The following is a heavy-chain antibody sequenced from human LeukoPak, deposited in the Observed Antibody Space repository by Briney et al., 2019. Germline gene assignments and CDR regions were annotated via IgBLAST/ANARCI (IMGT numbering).Heavy chain of an antibody. V-gene: IGHV3-21*01. J-gene: IGHJ4*02. CDR1: GFTFSSYS. CDR3: ARDCRLTMFDY. CDR2: ISSSSSYI. Sequence: GGSLRLSCAASGFTFSSYSMNWVRQAPGKGLEWVSSISSSSSYIYYADSVKGRFTISRDNAKNSLYLQMSSLRAEDTAVYYCARDCRLTMFDYWGQGTLVTVSS. D-gene: IGHD3-10*01.